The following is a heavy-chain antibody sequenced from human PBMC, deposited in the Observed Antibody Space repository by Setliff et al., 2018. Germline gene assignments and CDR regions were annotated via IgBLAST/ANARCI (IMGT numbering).Heavy chain of an antibody. CDR1: GGTFSDYY. D-gene: IGHD6-6*01. J-gene: IGHJ4*02. CDR3: ARGRNIAARLLDS. V-gene: IGHV4-34*01. CDR2: INHRGST. Sequence: PSETLSLTCGAYGGTFSDYYWTWIRQPPEKGLEWIGEINHRGSTNYNPSLKSRVTISIDTSKDQFSLKLISMTAADTAVYYCARGRNIAARLLDSWGQGTLVTVSS.